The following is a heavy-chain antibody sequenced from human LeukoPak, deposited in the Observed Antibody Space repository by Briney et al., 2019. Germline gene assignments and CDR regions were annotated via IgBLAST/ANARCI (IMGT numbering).Heavy chain of an antibody. D-gene: IGHD3-22*01. V-gene: IGHV1-46*01. CDR2: INPSGGST. CDR1: GYTFTSYY. Sequence: ASVKVSCKASGYTFTSYYMHWVRQAPGQGLEWMGIINPSGGSTSYAQKFQGRVTMTRDMSTSTVYMELSSLRSEDTAVYYCASQSTDYYDSSGYYYVKSYWFDPWGQGTLVTVST. J-gene: IGHJ5*02. CDR3: ASQSTDYYDSSGYYYVKSYWFDP.